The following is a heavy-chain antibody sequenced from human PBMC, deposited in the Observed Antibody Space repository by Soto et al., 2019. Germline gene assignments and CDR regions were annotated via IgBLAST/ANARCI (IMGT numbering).Heavy chain of an antibody. D-gene: IGHD6-25*01. J-gene: IGHJ5*02. Sequence: TLSLPCTVSGGSISSGDYYWSFIRQPPGKGLEWIGYIYYSGSTYYNPSLKSRVTISVDTSKNQFSLKLSSVTAADTAVYYCARERPDGSGLDPWGQGTLVTVPQ. CDR1: GGSISSGDYY. CDR3: ARERPDGSGLDP. V-gene: IGHV4-30-4*01. CDR2: IYYSGST.